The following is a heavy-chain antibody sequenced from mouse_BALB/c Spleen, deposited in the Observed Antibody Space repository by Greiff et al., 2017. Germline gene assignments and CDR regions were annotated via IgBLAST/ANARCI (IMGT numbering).Heavy chain of an antibody. CDR2: ISSGGGST. Sequence: DVKLVESGGGLVKPGGSLKLSCAASGFAFSSYDMSWVRQTPEKRLEWVAYISSGGGSTYYPDTVKGRFTISRDNAKNTLYLQMSSLKSEDTAMYYCARHRAGDYFDYWGQGTTLTVSS. J-gene: IGHJ2*01. V-gene: IGHV5-12-1*01. D-gene: IGHD3-3*01. CDR3: ARHRAGDYFDY. CDR1: GFAFSSYD.